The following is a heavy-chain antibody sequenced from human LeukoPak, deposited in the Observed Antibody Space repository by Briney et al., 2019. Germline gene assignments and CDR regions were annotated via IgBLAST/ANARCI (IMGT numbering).Heavy chain of an antibody. CDR2: IKQDGSEK. D-gene: IGHD4-11*01. J-gene: IGHJ6*03. Sequence: GGSLRLSCAASVFTFSTYRMSWVRQAPGKGLEWLANIKQDGSEKHYVDSVKGRFTISRDNAKNSLSLQMSSLRAEDTAVYYCTRVEETATTASIIRKYSYYYYYMDVWGKGNTVTVSS. CDR1: VFTFSTYR. V-gene: IGHV3-7*01. CDR3: TRVEETATTASIIRKYSYYYYYMDV.